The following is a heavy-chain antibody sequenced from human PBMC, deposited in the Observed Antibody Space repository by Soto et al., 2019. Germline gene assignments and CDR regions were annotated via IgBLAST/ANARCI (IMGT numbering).Heavy chain of an antibody. D-gene: IGHD1-1*01. J-gene: IGHJ4*02. V-gene: IGHV4-34*01. CDR1: GGSFSGYY. CDR3: ARHGATGTTSHFDY. Sequence: QVQLQQWGAGLLKPSETLSLTCAVYGGSFSGYYWSWIRQPPGKGLEWIGEINHSGSTNYNPSLKSRVTISVDTSKNQFSLKLNSVTAADTAVYYCARHGATGTTSHFDYWGQGTLVTVSS. CDR2: INHSGST.